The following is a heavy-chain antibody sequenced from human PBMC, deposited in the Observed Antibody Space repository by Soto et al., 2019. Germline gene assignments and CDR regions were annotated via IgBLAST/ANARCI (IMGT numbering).Heavy chain of an antibody. CDR1: GFTFSGYA. V-gene: IGHV3-30-3*01. J-gene: IGHJ6*02. CDR2: ISFDGNIK. D-gene: IGHD2-8*01. Sequence: GVSLRLSCAASGFTFSGYAMHWVRHVPGQGLEWVAVISFDGNIKYDADSVKGRFTISRDNSKNTLFLQMDSLKGEDTAVYSCARAPRRYCTSLSCLGLYGLDVWGQGTAVTVYS. CDR3: ARAPRRYCTSLSCLGLYGLDV.